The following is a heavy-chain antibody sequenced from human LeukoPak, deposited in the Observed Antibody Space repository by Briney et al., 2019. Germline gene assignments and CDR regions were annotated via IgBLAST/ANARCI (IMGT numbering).Heavy chain of an antibody. J-gene: IGHJ4*02. CDR2: ISSSSSTI. CDR1: GFTFSSYS. D-gene: IGHD6-6*01. V-gene: IGHV3-48*01. Sequence: GGSLRLSCAASGFTFSSYSMNWVRQAPGKGLEWVSYISSSSSTIYYADSVKGRFTISRDNSRNTLYLQMSSLTAEDTAVYYCVRDWSARYFDYWGQGTLVTVSS. CDR3: VRDWSARYFDY.